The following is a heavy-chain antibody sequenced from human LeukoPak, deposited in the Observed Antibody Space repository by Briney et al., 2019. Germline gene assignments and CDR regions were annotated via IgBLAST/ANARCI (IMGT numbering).Heavy chain of an antibody. J-gene: IGHJ6*03. CDR3: AREGYYDTSGYYYMDV. CDR2: MNPNSGNT. CDR1: GYTFTSYD. D-gene: IGHD3-22*01. Sequence: GASVKVSCKASGYTFTSYDINWVRQATGQGFEWMGWMNPNSGNTGYAQKFQGRVTMTRNTSISTAYMELSSLRSEDTAVYYCAREGYYDTSGYYYMDVWGKGTTVTVSS. V-gene: IGHV1-8*01.